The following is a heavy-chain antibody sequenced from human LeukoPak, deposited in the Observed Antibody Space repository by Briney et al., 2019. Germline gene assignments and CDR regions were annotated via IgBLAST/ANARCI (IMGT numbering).Heavy chain of an antibody. CDR1: GGSISNSY. V-gene: IGHV4-59*01. CDR3: ARTTPTYYDILTGYYGKFDP. CDR2: IYYIGTT. D-gene: IGHD3-9*01. Sequence: SETLSLTCNVSGGSISNSYWSWIRQPPGKGLEWIGYIYYIGTTNYNPSLKSRVTISVDTSKNQFSLKVNSVTAADTAVYYCARTTPTYYDILTGYYGKFDPWGQGTPVTVS. J-gene: IGHJ5*02.